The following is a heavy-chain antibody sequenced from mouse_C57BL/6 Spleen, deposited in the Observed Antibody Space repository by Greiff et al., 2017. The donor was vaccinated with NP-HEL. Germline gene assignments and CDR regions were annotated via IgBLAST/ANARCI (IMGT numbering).Heavy chain of an antibody. J-gene: IGHJ1*03. Sequence: VKLVESGAELVKPGASVKLSCKASGYTFTEYTIHWVKQRSGQGLEWIGWFYPGSGSIKYNEKFKDKATLTADKSSSTVYMELSRLTSEDSAVYFCARHEDGYGSPWYFDVWGTGTTVTVSS. CDR2: FYPGSGSI. D-gene: IGHD1-1*01. CDR3: ARHEDGYGSPWYFDV. V-gene: IGHV1-62-2*01. CDR1: GYTFTEYT.